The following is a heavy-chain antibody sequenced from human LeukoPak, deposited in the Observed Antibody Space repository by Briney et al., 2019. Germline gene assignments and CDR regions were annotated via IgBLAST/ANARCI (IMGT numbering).Heavy chain of an antibody. V-gene: IGHV4-34*01. Sequence: SETLSLTCAVYGGSFSGYYWSWIRQPPGKGLEWIGEINHSGSTNYNPSLKSRVTISVDTSKNQFSLKLSSVTAADTAVYYCARGMTKVPTTVGLDVWGQGTTVTVSS. CDR3: ARGMTKVPTTVGLDV. CDR2: INHSGST. J-gene: IGHJ6*02. CDR1: GGSFSGYY. D-gene: IGHD4-17*01.